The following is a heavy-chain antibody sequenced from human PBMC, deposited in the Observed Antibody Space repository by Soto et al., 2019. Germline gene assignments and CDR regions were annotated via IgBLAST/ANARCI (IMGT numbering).Heavy chain of an antibody. CDR1: GFTFSSYW. D-gene: IGHD5-12*01. Sequence: EVQLVESGGGLVQPGGSLRLSCAASGFTFSSYWMSWVRQAPGKGLEWVANIKQDGSEKYYVDSVKGRFTISRDNAKNSLYLLMNSLRAEDTAVYYCARDPGGYSGYDYGPIDYWGQGTLVTVSS. CDR3: ARDPGGYSGYDYGPIDY. J-gene: IGHJ4*02. V-gene: IGHV3-7*01. CDR2: IKQDGSEK.